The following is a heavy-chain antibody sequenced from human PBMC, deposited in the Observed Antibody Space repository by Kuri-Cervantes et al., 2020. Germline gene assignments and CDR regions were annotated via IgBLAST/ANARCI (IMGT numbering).Heavy chain of an antibody. D-gene: IGHD4-23*01. V-gene: IGHV3-21*01. CDR2: ISSSSSYI. CDR3: ASGGNSHFDY. Sequence: GESLRLSCAASGFTFSSYSMNWVRQAPGKGLEWVSSISSSSSYIYYADSVKGRFTISRDNAKNSLYLQMNSLRAEDTAVYYCASGGNSHFDYWGQGTLVTVSS. J-gene: IGHJ4*02. CDR1: GFTFSSYS.